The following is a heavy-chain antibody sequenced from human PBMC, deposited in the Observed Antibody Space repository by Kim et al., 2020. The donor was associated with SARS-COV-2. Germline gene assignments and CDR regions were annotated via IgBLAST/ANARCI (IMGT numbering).Heavy chain of an antibody. CDR2: IYSDGTRK. D-gene: IGHD7-27*01. Sequence: GGALRLSCAASGFTFSSYAMNWVRQAPGKGLEWVSLIYSDGTRKYYADSVDGRFTISRDNSKNTLYLQMNGLRAEDTALYYCTKGGRSHWGLGDFGFWGQRALVTVS. J-gene: IGHJ4*02. CDR3: TKGGRSHWGLGDFGF. CDR1: GFTFSSYA. V-gene: IGHV3-23*03.